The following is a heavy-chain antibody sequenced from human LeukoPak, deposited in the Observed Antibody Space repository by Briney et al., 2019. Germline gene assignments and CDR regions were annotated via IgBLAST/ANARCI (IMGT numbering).Heavy chain of an antibody. J-gene: IGHJ4*01. CDR2: FYYSGGT. Sequence: SETLSLTCSVSGVSIGDNNFYWAWIRQPPGKGLEWIGIFYYSGGTYYNPSLQSRVTISGDTSKNLFSLHLRSATVADTAIYFCARMSFAFDPSFFDYWGHGALVPVSS. CDR1: GVSIGDNNFY. D-gene: IGHD3-3*01. CDR3: ARMSFAFDPSFFDY. V-gene: IGHV4-39*01.